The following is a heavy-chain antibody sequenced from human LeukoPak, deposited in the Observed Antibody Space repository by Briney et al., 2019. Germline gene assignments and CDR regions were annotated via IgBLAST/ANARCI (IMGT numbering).Heavy chain of an antibody. CDR1: GFAVSGYA. J-gene: IGHJ4*02. CDR2: IVGSGGRT. CDR3: AKGGRYCSGDTCYSSH. V-gene: IGHV3-23*01. Sequence: GGSLRLSCAGFGFAVSGYAMNWVRQAPGKGLEWVSSIVGSGGRTYYADSVKGRFTISRDNSKNTLFLQMNSLRADDTAVYYCAKGGRYCSGDTCYSSHWGQGTLVTVSS. D-gene: IGHD2-15*01.